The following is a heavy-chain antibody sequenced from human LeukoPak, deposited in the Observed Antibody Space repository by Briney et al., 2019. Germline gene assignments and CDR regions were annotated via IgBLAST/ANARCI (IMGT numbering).Heavy chain of an antibody. CDR3: ARLNGAIVVVPAAILNYYYYYMDV. CDR2: IKQDGSEK. CDR1: GFTFSSYW. V-gene: IGHV3-7*01. J-gene: IGHJ6*03. D-gene: IGHD2-2*02. Sequence: PGGSLRLSCAASGFTFSSYWMSWVRQAPGKGLEWVANIKQDGSEKYYVDSVKGRFTISRDNAKNSLYLQMNSLRAEDTAVYYCARLNGAIVVVPAAILNYYYYYMDVWGKGTTVTVSS.